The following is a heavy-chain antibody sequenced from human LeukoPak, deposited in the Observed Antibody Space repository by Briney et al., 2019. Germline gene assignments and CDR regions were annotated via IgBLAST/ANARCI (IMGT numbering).Heavy chain of an antibody. V-gene: IGHV4-34*01. CDR2: INHSGST. Sequence: SETLSLTCAVYGGSFSGYYWSWIRQPPGKGLEWIGEINHSGSTNYNPSLKSRVTISVDTSKNQFSLKLSSVTAADTAVYYCARATPHNVVVTTIWSYYGMDVWGQGTTVTVSS. J-gene: IGHJ6*02. CDR3: ARATPHNVVVTTIWSYYGMDV. D-gene: IGHD2-21*02. CDR1: GGSFSGYY.